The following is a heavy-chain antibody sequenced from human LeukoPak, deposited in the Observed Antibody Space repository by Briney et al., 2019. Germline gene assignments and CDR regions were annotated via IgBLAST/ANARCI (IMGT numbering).Heavy chain of an antibody. CDR2: IRSKAYGGTT. Sequence: GGSLRLSCIATGFTFGDYAMSWVRQAPGKGLEWVGFIRSKAYGGTTEYAASVKGRFTISRDDSKSIAYLQMNSLKTEDTAVYYCIRERILYPVWGQGTLVTVSS. V-gene: IGHV3-49*04. J-gene: IGHJ4*02. D-gene: IGHD2-8*01. CDR1: GFTFGDYA. CDR3: IRERILYPV.